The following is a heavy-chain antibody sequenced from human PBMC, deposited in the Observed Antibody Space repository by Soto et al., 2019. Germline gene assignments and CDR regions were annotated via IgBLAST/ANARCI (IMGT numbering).Heavy chain of an antibody. CDR3: ARGRKTKFSSWHY. CDR1: GGTFSSYA. J-gene: IGHJ4*02. Sequence: QVQLVQSGAEVKKPGSSVKVSCKASGGTFSSYAISWVRQAPGQGLEWMGGMNPNSGNTGYAQKFQGRVTMTRNTSISTAYMELSSLRSEDTAVYYCARGRKTKFSSWHYWGQGTLVTVSS. V-gene: IGHV1-8*02. D-gene: IGHD6-13*01. CDR2: MNPNSGNT.